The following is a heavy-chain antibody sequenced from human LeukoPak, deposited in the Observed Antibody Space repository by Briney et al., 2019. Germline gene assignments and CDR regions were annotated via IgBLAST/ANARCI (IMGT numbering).Heavy chain of an antibody. CDR3: ARGRWGPFDY. CDR2: IYYSGST. V-gene: IGHV4-59*01. J-gene: IGHJ4*02. D-gene: IGHD5-24*01. CDR1: GGSISSYY. Sequence: SETLSLTCTVSGGSISSYYWSWIRQPPGKGLEWIGYIYYSGSTNYNPSLKSRVTISVDTSKNQFSLKLSSVTAADTAVYYWARGRWGPFDYWGQGTLVTVSS.